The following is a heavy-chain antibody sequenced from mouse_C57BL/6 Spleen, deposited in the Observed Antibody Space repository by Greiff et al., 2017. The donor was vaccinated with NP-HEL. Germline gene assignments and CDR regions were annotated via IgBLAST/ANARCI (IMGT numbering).Heavy chain of an antibody. Sequence: EVKLVESGGGLVKPGGSLKLSCAASGFTFTDYGMHWVRQAPEKGLEWVAYISSGSSTIYYADTVKGRFTISRDNAKNTLFLQMTRLRSEDTAMYYCARRAYGSSPYAMDYWGQGTSVTVSS. CDR1: GFTFTDYG. CDR3: ARRAYGSSPYAMDY. J-gene: IGHJ4*01. D-gene: IGHD1-1*01. CDR2: ISSGSSTI. V-gene: IGHV5-17*01.